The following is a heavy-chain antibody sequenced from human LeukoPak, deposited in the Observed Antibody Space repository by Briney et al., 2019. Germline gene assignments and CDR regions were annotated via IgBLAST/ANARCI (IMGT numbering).Heavy chain of an antibody. CDR2: IYYIGST. V-gene: IGHV4-59*01. Sequence: SETLSLTCTASGGSISTYYWSWIRQPPGKGLAWIGYIYYIGSTNYNPSLMSRVTISIDTSKNQFSLKLTSVTAADTAVYYCARGTVTTGLIWVDPWGQGTLVTVSS. D-gene: IGHD4-11*01. CDR3: ARGTVTTGLIWVDP. J-gene: IGHJ5*02. CDR1: GGSISTYY.